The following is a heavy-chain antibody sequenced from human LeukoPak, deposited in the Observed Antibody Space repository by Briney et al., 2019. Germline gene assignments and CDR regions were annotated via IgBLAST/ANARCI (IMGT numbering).Heavy chain of an antibody. Sequence: SETLSLTCTVSGGSISKYYWSWIRQPAGKGLEWIGRIYTSGSTNYNPSLKSRVTMSVDTSKNQFSLNLSSVTAADTAVYFCARGSGYSYGYPLDYWGQGTLVTVSS. CDR2: IYTSGST. D-gene: IGHD5-18*01. CDR1: GGSISKYY. CDR3: ARGSGYSYGYPLDY. J-gene: IGHJ4*02. V-gene: IGHV4-4*07.